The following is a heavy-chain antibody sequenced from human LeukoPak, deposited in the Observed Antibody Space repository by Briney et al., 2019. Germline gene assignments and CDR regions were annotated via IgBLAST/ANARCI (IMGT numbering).Heavy chain of an antibody. D-gene: IGHD2-21*02. CDR2: ISSSSSYI. J-gene: IGHJ4*02. CDR1: GFTFSSYS. Sequence: GGSLSLSCAASGFTFSSYSMNWVRQAPGKGLEWVSSISSSSSYIYYADSVKGRFTIPRDNAKNSLYLQMNSLRAEDTAVYYCATVNCGGDCYSPSYFDYWGQGAMVTVSS. CDR3: ATVNCGGDCYSPSYFDY. V-gene: IGHV3-21*01.